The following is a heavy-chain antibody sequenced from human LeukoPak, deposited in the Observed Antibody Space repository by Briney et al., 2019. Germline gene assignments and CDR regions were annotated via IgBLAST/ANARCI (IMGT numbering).Heavy chain of an antibody. J-gene: IGHJ6*02. CDR3: ARAAAAGRDYYGMDV. CDR2: INPNSGGT. Sequence: ASVKVSCKASGYTFTGYYLHWVRQAPGQGLDWMGWINPNSGGTTYAQNFKGRVTMTWDTSISTAYMELSRLRSDDTAVYYCARAAAAGRDYYGMDVWGQGTTVTVSS. V-gene: IGHV1-2*02. CDR1: GYTFTGYY. D-gene: IGHD6-13*01.